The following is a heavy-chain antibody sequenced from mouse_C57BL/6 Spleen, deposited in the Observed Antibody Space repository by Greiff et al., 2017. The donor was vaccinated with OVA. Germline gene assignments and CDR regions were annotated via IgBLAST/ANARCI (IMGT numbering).Heavy chain of an antibody. J-gene: IGHJ3*01. CDR2: ISDGGSYT. Sequence: EVKVVESGGGLVKPGGSLKLSCAASGFTFSSYAMSWVRQTPEKRLEWVATISDGGSYTYYPDNLKGRFTISRDNAKNNLYLQMSHLKSEDTAMYYCARQGDYDEGWFAYWGQGTLVTVSA. CDR3: ARQGDYDEGWFAY. V-gene: IGHV5-4*03. D-gene: IGHD2-4*01. CDR1: GFTFSSYA.